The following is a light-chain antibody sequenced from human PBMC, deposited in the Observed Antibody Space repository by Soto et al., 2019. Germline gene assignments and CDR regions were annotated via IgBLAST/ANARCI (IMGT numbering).Light chain of an antibody. Sequence: DIQMTQSPSSVSASVGDTVTITCRASQGLKFLAWYQQKPGKAPRLLIYEATNLQSGVPQRFSGSGSGTDFTLTISRLQPEDFAVYYCQKYNDRPPITFGQGTRLEIK. V-gene: IGKV1-12*01. CDR3: QKYNDRPPIT. CDR2: EAT. J-gene: IGKJ5*01. CDR1: QGLKF.